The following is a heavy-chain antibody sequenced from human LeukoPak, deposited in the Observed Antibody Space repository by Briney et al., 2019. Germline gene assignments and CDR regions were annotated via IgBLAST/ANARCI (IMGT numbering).Heavy chain of an antibody. D-gene: IGHD5-18*01. CDR1: GGSISNSNW. CDR2: IYHSGST. Sequence: PSETLSLTCAVSGGSISNSNWWNWVRQPPGKGLEWIGEIYHSGSTNYNPSLRSRVTISVDRSKNQFALKLTSVTAADTAVYYWARGKGSYGDYWGKGTLVIVSS. J-gene: IGHJ4*02. CDR3: ARGKGSYGDY. V-gene: IGHV4-4*02.